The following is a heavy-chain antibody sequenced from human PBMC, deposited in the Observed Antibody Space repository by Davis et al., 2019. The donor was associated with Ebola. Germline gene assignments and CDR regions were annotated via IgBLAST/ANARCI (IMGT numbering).Heavy chain of an antibody. Sequence: MPSETLSLTCTVSGGSIASSNYYWGWIRQPPGKGLEWIGSVYYSGSTYYNPSLRARVTISVDRSKNHFSLRLTSVTAADTAVYFCARLPVCGGDCYIVGWYFDLWGRGTLVTVSS. CDR1: GGSIASSNYY. CDR2: VYYSGST. D-gene: IGHD2-21*01. V-gene: IGHV4-39*02. CDR3: ARLPVCGGDCYIVGWYFDL. J-gene: IGHJ2*01.